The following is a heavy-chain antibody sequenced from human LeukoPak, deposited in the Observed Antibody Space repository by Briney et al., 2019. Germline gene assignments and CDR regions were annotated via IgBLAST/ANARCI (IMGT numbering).Heavy chain of an antibody. CDR2: ISGSGGST. V-gene: IGHV3-23*01. D-gene: IGHD2-15*01. Sequence: GGSLRLSCAASGFTFSSYAMSWVRQAPGKGLEWVSAISGSGGSTYYADSVKGRFTISRDNSKNTLYLQMNSLRAEDTAVYYCAIDALYCSSGSCHEDYWGQGTLVTVSS. CDR1: GFTFSSYA. J-gene: IGHJ4*02. CDR3: AIDALYCSSGSCHEDY.